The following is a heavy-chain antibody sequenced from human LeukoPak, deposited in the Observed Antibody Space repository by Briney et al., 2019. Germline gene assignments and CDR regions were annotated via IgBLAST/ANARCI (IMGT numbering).Heavy chain of an antibody. CDR2: INHSGGT. Sequence: SETLSLTCAVYGGSFSGYSWNWIRQPPVKGLEWIGEINHSGGTNYNPSLKSRVTISVDTSKNQFSLNLSSVTAADTAVYYCARRGYRPKTYFDYWGQGTLVTVSS. CDR1: GGSFSGYS. CDR3: ARRGYRPKTYFDY. J-gene: IGHJ4*02. D-gene: IGHD5-18*01. V-gene: IGHV4-34*01.